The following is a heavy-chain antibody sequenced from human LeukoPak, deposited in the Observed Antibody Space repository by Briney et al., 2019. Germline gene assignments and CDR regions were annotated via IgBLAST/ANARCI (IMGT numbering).Heavy chain of an antibody. V-gene: IGHV3-74*01. J-gene: IGHJ6*03. CDR1: GFTFSSYW. Sequence: PGGSLRLSCVASGFTFSSYWMHWVRQAPGKGLVWVSRINSDGSSTSYADSVKGRFTISRDNAKNTLYLLMNSLRAEDTAVYYCARVRGSSGYYSDYYYYMDVWGKGTTVTVSS. D-gene: IGHD3-22*01. CDR2: INSDGSST. CDR3: ARVRGSSGYYSDYYYYMDV.